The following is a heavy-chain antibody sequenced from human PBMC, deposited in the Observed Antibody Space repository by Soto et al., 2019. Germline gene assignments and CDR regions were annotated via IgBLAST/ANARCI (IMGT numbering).Heavy chain of an antibody. J-gene: IGHJ4*02. CDR1: GGSISSSSYY. Sequence: LSLTCTVSGGSISSSSYYWGWIRQPPGKGLEWIGSIYYSGSTYYNPSLKSRVTISVDTSKNQFSLKLSSVTAADTAVYYCARPVGATSYFDYWGQGTLGTVSS. V-gene: IGHV4-39*01. CDR3: ARPVGATSYFDY. D-gene: IGHD1-26*01. CDR2: IYYSGST.